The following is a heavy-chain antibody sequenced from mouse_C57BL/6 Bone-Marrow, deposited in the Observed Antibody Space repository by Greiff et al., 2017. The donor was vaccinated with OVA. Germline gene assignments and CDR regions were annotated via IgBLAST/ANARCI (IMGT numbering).Heavy chain of an antibody. J-gene: IGHJ1*03. D-gene: IGHD2-5*01. CDR1: EYEFPSHD. Sequence: EVKLVESGGGLVQPGESLKLSCESNEYEFPSHDMSWVRKTPEKRLELVAAINSDGGSTYYPDTMERRFIISRDNTKKTLYLQMSSLRAEDTALYYCARAYYSNYDWYFDVWGTGTTVTVSS. CDR2: INSDGGST. CDR3: ARAYYSNYDWYFDV. V-gene: IGHV5-2*01.